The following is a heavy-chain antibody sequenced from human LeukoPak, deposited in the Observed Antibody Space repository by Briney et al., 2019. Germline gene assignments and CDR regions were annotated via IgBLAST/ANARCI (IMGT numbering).Heavy chain of an antibody. CDR2: TYYSGST. V-gene: IGHV4-59*08. J-gene: IGHJ4*02. CDR3: ARLPLRSHFDY. CDR1: GGSISSYY. Sequence: SETLSLTCTVSGGSISSYYWSWIRPPPGKGLEWIGYTYYSGSTNYNPSLKSRVTISIDTSKNQFSLKLSSVTAADTAVYYCARLPLRSHFDYWGQGTLVTVSS.